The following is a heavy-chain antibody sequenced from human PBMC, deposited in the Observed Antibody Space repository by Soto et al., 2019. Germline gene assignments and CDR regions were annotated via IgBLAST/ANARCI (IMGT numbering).Heavy chain of an antibody. D-gene: IGHD1-7*01. CDR1: GGSFSGYY. V-gene: IGHV4-34*01. Sequence: PSETLSLTCAVYGGSFSGYYWSWIRQPPGKGLEWIGEINHSGSSNYNPSLKSRVTISVDTPKNQFSLKLSSVTAADPAVYYCARRGPGTTFDYWGQGTLVTVSS. CDR2: INHSGSS. CDR3: ARRGPGTTFDY. J-gene: IGHJ4*02.